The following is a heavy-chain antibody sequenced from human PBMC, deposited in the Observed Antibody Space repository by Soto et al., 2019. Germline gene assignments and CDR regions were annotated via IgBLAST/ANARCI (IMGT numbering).Heavy chain of an antibody. CDR2: IYHSGST. D-gene: IGHD6-19*01. V-gene: IGHV4-4*02. J-gene: IGHJ6*02. CDR3: AREVAVAGTGGGMDV. CDR1: GGSISSSNW. Sequence: SETLSLTCAVSGGSISSSNWWSWVRQPPGKGLEWIGEIYHSGSTNYNPSLKSRVTISVDKSKNQFSLKLSSVTAADKAVYYCAREVAVAGTGGGMDVWGQGTTVTVSS.